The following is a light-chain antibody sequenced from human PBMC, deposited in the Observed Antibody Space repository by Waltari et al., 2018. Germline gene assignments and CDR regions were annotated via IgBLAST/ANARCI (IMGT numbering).Light chain of an antibody. Sequence: IVLTQSPGPLSLSPGDVAPLSCRTSQSVSTIYVAWYQQKPGQSPRPLIYDTSSRATGIPDRFSGSGSGTDFTLTISSLKPEDFAVYYCQLYDSAWTFGQGTKVEIK. V-gene: IGKV3-20*01. CDR1: QSVSTIY. J-gene: IGKJ1*01. CDR3: QLYDSAWT. CDR2: DTS.